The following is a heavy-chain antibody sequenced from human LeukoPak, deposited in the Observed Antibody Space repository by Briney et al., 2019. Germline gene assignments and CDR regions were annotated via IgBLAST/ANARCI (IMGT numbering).Heavy chain of an antibody. J-gene: IGHJ4*01. CDR3: ARIAVTTSDFDY. V-gene: IGHV4-38-2*02. D-gene: IGHD4-17*01. CDR2: IYHSGTT. CDR1: GYSISSHYY. Sequence: SETLSLTCTVSGYSISSHYYWGWIRQPPGKGLEWIGSIYHSGTTYYNPSLKSRVTISIDTSKNQFSLKLSSVTAADTAVYYCARIAVTTSDFDYWGQEPWSPSPQ.